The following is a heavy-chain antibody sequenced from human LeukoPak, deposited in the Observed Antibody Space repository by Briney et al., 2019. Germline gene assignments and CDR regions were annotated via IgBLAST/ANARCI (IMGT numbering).Heavy chain of an antibody. CDR3: ARHGFRSGSYYFDY. CDR1: GGSISSGGYY. D-gene: IGHD1-26*01. J-gene: IGHJ4*02. V-gene: IGHV4-61*08. CDR2: IHTSGST. Sequence: SETLSLTCTVSGGSISSGGYYWSWIRQPPGKGLEWIGYIHTSGSTNYNPSLKSRVTISVDTSKNQFSLKLSSVTAADTAVYYCARHGFRSGSYYFDYWGQGTLVTVSS.